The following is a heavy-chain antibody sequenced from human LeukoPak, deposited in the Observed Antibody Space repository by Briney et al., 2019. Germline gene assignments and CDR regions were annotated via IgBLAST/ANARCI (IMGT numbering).Heavy chain of an antibody. Sequence: PGGSLRLSCAASGVTFSSYAMGWVRQAPGKGLEWVSAISSTGGNTYYADSVKGRFTISRDNSKNTLYLQMNSLRADDTAVYYCAKDFSLGSHNWFDPWGQGTLVTVSS. D-gene: IGHD3-10*01. CDR2: ISSTGGNT. J-gene: IGHJ5*02. CDR3: AKDFSLGSHNWFDP. V-gene: IGHV3-23*01. CDR1: GVTFSSYA.